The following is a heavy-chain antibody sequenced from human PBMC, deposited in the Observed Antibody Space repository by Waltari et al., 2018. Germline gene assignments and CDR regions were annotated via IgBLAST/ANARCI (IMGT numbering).Heavy chain of an antibody. V-gene: IGHV1-8*02. CDR2: MNPNSGNT. CDR3: ARGLRQWLVLGYWFDP. D-gene: IGHD6-19*01. CDR1: GYTLTSYD. J-gene: IGHJ5*02. Sequence: QVQLVQSGAEVKKPGASVKVSCKASGYTLTSYDINWVRQATGQGLEWMGWMNPNSGNTGYAQKFQGRVTMTRNTSVSTAYMELSSLRSEDTAVYYCARGLRQWLVLGYWFDPWGQGTLVTVSS.